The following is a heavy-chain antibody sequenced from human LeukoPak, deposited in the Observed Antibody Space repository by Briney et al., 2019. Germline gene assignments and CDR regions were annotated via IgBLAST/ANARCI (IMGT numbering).Heavy chain of an antibody. CDR3: ATDPAYYDSSGYYSEFDP. Sequence: SGGSLRLSCAASGFTFSDYYMSWIRQAPGKGLEWVSYISSSGSTIYYADSVKGRFTISRDNAKNSLYLQMNSLRAEDTAVYYCATDPAYYDSSGYYSEFDPWGQGTLVTVSS. V-gene: IGHV3-11*01. CDR1: GFTFSDYY. J-gene: IGHJ5*02. D-gene: IGHD3-22*01. CDR2: ISSSGSTI.